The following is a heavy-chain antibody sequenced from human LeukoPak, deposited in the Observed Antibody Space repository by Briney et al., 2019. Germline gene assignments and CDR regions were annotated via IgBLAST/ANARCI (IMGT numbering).Heavy chain of an antibody. CDR2: MSYDGNNK. CDR1: GFTFSHYT. Sequence: GGSLRLSCVASGFTFSHYTMYWVRQAPGKGLEWVAVMSYDGNNKYYADSVKGRFTISRDNSKSTLYLQMNSLRAEDTAVYYCAREDFWGQGTLVTVSS. V-gene: IGHV3-30-3*01. J-gene: IGHJ4*02. CDR3: AREDF.